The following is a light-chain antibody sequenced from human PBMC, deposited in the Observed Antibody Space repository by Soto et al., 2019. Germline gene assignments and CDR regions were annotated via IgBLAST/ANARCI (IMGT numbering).Light chain of an antibody. CDR2: GAS. CDR1: QSVGSIY. Sequence: DIVLTQSPGTLSLSPGERATLCCRASQSVGSIYLAWYQQKPGQAPRLRIHGASSRATGIPDRFSGSGSGTDFTLTISSLESEDSAVYYCQQYSSWPPWTFGQGTKVDI. V-gene: IGKV3-20*01. J-gene: IGKJ1*01. CDR3: QQYSSWPPWT.